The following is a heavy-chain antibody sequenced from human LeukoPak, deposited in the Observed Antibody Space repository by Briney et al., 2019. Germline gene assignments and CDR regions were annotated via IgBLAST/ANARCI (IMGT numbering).Heavy chain of an antibody. CDR3: AKDVNSYCSGDCSDY. CDR2: VSLDGGTK. V-gene: IGHV3-30*02. J-gene: IGHJ4*02. D-gene: IGHD2-21*01. CDR1: GFTVSSNY. Sequence: GGSLRLSCAASGFTVSSNYMSWVSQAPGKGLEWGAFVSLDGGTKYYADSVKGRFTISRDNSKNTVSLEMNSLRAEDTALYYCAKDVNSYCSGDCSDYWGQGTQVTVTS.